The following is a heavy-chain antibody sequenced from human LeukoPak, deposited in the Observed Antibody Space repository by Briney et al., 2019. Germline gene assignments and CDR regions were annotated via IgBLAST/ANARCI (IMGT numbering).Heavy chain of an antibody. Sequence: GGSPRLSCAASGFTFSDYYVSWIRQAPGEGLGWVSYISSSGSTIYYADSVKGRFTISRDNAKNSLYLQMNSLSAEDTAVYYCARGSYGGNSDYWGQGTLVTVSS. CDR1: GFTFSDYY. CDR3: ARGSYGGNSDY. J-gene: IGHJ4*02. CDR2: ISSSGSTI. V-gene: IGHV3-11*01. D-gene: IGHD4-23*01.